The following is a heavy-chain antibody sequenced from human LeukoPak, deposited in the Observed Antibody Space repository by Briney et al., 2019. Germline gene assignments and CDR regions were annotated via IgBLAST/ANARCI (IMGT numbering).Heavy chain of an antibody. CDR2: ICGSGGST. V-gene: IGHV3-23*01. CDR3: AKGGFGRPFDY. D-gene: IGHD3-10*01. Sequence: PGGSLRLSCAASGFTFSNYAMSWVRQAPGKGLEWVSVICGSGGSTYYVDSVQGRFTISRDNSKNTLFLQMDSLRAEDTAVYYCAKGGFGRPFDYWGQGTLVTVSS. J-gene: IGHJ4*02. CDR1: GFTFSNYA.